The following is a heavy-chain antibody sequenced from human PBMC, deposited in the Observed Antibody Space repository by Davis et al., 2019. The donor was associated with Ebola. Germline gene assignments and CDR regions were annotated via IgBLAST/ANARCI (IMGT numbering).Heavy chain of an antibody. CDR1: GFTFSSYA. CDR2: ISGSGGTT. D-gene: IGHD6-13*01. J-gene: IGHJ6*02. V-gene: IGHV3-23*01. Sequence: GESLKISCAASGFTFSSYAMSWVRQAPGKGLEWVSAISGSGGTTYYADSVKGRFTISSDNSKNTLYLQMNSLRAEDTAVYYCAKESSSWPGYGMDVWGQGTTVTVSS. CDR3: AKESSSWPGYGMDV.